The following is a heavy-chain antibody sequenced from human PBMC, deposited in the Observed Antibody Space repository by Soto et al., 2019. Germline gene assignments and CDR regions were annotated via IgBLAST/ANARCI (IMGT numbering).Heavy chain of an antibody. CDR3: AKDRTFGPPLVRFDS. CDR2: IKEDGSEK. V-gene: IGHV3-7*03. J-gene: IGHJ4*02. D-gene: IGHD6-6*01. Sequence: GGSLRLSCAASGFTFSNSWMAWVRQAPGKGLEWVANIKEDGSEKYYVDSLKGRFAISRDNSKSTLHLQMNSLRVEDTAVYYCAKDRTFGPPLVRFDSWGQGTLVTVSS. CDR1: GFTFSNSW.